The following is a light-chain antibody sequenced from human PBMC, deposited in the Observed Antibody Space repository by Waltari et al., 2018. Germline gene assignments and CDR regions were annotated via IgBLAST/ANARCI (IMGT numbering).Light chain of an antibody. CDR3: QQYYNTPWT. Sequence: DIVMTQSPDSLAVSLGERATINCKSSQSVLYGPNNKNYLAWYQVKPGQPPKLLIYWTSTRASVVPDRCSGIGSGTEFTLTISSLQAEDVALYCCQQYYNTPWTFGQGTQVDIK. V-gene: IGKV4-1*01. CDR2: WTS. J-gene: IGKJ1*01. CDR1: QSVLYGPNNKNY.